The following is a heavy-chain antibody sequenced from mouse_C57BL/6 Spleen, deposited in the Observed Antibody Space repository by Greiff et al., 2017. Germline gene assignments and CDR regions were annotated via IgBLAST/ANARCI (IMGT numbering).Heavy chain of an antibody. J-gene: IGHJ4*01. CDR1: GYTFTSYW. V-gene: IGHV1-64*01. CDR3: ARGDGYCVNYAMDY. D-gene: IGHD2-3*01. Sequence: QVQLQQPGAELVKPGASVTLSCKASGYTFTSYWMHWVKQRPGQGLEWIGMIHPNSGSTNYNEKFKSKATLTIDKSSSTAYMQLSSLTSEDSAVYYCARGDGYCVNYAMDYWGQGTSVTVSS. CDR2: IHPNSGST.